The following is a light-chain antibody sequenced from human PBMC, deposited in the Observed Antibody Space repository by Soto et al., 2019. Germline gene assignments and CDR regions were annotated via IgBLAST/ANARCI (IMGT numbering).Light chain of an antibody. J-gene: IGLJ1*01. V-gene: IGLV1-40*01. CDR3: QSYDNSPSTYV. CDR1: SSNIGVPYD. CDR2: ANS. Sequence: QSVLTQPPSVSGAPGQRVTISCSGSSSNIGVPYDVHWYQQLPGGAPKLLIYANSIRPAGIPDRFSGSKSGTSASLAITGLQAEDEADYYCQSYDNSPSTYVFGTGTKVTVL.